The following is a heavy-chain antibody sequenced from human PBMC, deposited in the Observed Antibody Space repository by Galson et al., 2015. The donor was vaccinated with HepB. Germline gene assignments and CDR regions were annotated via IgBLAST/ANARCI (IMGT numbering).Heavy chain of an antibody. V-gene: IGHV1-69*04. CDR2: IIPILGIA. CDR1: GGTFSSYA. J-gene: IGHJ4*02. CDR3: ARDEPYYDILTGYYGVVNPFDY. D-gene: IGHD3-9*01. Sequence: SVKVSCKASGGTFSSYAISWVRQAPGQGLEWMGRIIPILGIANYAQKFQGRVTITADKSTSTAYMELSSLRSEDTAVYYCARDEPYYDILTGYYGVVNPFDYWGQGTLVTVSS.